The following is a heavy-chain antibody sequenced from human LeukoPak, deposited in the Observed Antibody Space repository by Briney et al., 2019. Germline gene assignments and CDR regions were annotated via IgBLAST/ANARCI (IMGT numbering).Heavy chain of an antibody. J-gene: IGHJ4*02. CDR2: ISEDATTI. V-gene: IGHV3-74*01. D-gene: IGHD3-16*01. Sequence: PGGSLRLSCAASGFAFSAYWMHWVRQAPGKGLEWVSRISEDATTITYADSVKGRFIISRDNSKKSLYLQMNNLRAEDTAVYYCVRDLILVWTPGDDFDFWGQGTLVIVSS. CDR3: VRDLILVWTPGDDFDF. CDR1: GFAFSAYW.